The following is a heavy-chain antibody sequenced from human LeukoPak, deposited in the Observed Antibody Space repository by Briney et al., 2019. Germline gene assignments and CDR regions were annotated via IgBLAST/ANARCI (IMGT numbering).Heavy chain of an antibody. Sequence: SETLSLTCTVSGGSISSYYWSWIRQPPGKGLEWVGYIYHSGSTYYNPSLKSRVTISVDRSKNQFSLMLSSVTAADTAVYYCARDETTTVTPFFQHWGQGTLVTVSS. CDR3: ARDETTTVTPFFQH. J-gene: IGHJ1*01. V-gene: IGHV4-59*12. D-gene: IGHD4-11*01. CDR1: GGSISSYY. CDR2: IYHSGST.